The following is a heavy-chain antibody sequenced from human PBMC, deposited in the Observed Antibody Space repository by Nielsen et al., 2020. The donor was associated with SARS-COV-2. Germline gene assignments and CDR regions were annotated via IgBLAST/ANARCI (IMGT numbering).Heavy chain of an antibody. Sequence: SETLSLTCTVSGGSISSGGYYWSWIRQHPGKGLEWIGYIYYSGSTYYNPSLKSRVTISVDTSKNQFSLKLSSVTAADTAVYYCARDRRDILADYYLDYQYYGMDVWGQGTTVTVSS. J-gene: IGHJ6*02. CDR2: IYYSGST. V-gene: IGHV4-31*03. D-gene: IGHD3-9*01. CDR3: ARDRRDILADYYLDYQYYGMDV. CDR1: GGSISSGGYY.